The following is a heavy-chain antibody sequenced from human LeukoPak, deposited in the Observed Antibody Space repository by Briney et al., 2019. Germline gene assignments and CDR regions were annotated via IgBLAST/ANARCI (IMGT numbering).Heavy chain of an antibody. J-gene: IGHJ6*03. CDR3: AKEVVTAPYYYYYMDV. D-gene: IGHD4-23*01. V-gene: IGHV3-30*02. Sequence: GGSLRLSCAAYGFTFSSYGMHWVRQAPGKGLEWVAFIRYDGSNKYYADSVKGRFTISRDNSKNTLYLQMNSLRAEDTAVYYCAKEVVTAPYYYYYMDVWGKGTTVTVSS. CDR1: GFTFSSYG. CDR2: IRYDGSNK.